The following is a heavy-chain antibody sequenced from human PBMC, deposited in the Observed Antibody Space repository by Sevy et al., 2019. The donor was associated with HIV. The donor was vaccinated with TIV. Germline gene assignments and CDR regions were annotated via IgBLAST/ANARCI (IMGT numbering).Heavy chain of an antibody. CDR2: IYYSGST. CDR1: GGSISSYY. D-gene: IGHD3-10*01. CDR3: ARVIYYGSGSSYYYYYYMDV. Sequence: SETLSLTCTVSGGSISSYYWSWIRQPPGKGLEWIGYIYYSGSTNYNPSLKSRVTISVDTSKNQFSLELSSVTAADTAVYYCARVIYYGSGSSYYYYYYMDVWGKGTTVTVSS. V-gene: IGHV4-59*01. J-gene: IGHJ6*03.